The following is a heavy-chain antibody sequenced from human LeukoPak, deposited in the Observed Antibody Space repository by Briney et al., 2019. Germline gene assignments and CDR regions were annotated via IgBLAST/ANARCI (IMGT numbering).Heavy chain of an antibody. J-gene: IGHJ4*02. CDR1: GFTFDDYA. Sequence: GGSLRLSCAASGFTFDDYAMHWVRQAPGKGLEWVSGISWNSGSIGYADSVKGRFTISRDNAKSSPYLQVNSLRAEDTALYYCAKDPDDYGGNSGYFDYWGQGTLVTVSS. D-gene: IGHD4-23*01. V-gene: IGHV3-9*01. CDR2: ISWNSGSI. CDR3: AKDPDDYGGNSGYFDY.